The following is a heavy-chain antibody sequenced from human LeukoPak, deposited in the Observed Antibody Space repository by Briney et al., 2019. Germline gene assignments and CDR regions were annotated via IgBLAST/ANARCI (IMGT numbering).Heavy chain of an antibody. V-gene: IGHV1-18*01. J-gene: IGHJ6*02. Sequence: ASVKVSCKASGYTFTSYGISWVRQAPGQGLEWMGWISAYNGNTNYAQKLQGRVTMTTDTSTCTAYMELRSLRSDDTAVYYCARDPLLITMVRGVINYGMDVWGQGTTVTVSS. CDR1: GYTFTSYG. CDR3: ARDPLLITMVRGVINYGMDV. D-gene: IGHD3-10*01. CDR2: ISAYNGNT.